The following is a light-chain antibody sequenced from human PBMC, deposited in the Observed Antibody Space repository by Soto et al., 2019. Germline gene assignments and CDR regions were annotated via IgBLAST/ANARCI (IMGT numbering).Light chain of an antibody. Sequence: DIQLTQSPSTLSGSVGDRVTIPCRASQTISSWLAWYQQKKGKAPKLLIYKASTLKSGVPSRFRGSGSGTEFTLTISSLQPDDFETYYCQHYNSYSEAFGQGTKVDIK. J-gene: IGKJ1*01. V-gene: IGKV1-5*03. CDR1: QTISSW. CDR2: KAS. CDR3: QHYNSYSEA.